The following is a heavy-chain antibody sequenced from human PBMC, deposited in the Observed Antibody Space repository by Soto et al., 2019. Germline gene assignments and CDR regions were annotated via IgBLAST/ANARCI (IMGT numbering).Heavy chain of an antibody. CDR1: GFTFSSYA. V-gene: IGHV3-23*01. D-gene: IGHD3-9*01. Sequence: GGSLRLSCAASGFTFSSYAMSWVRQAPGKGLEWVSAISGSGGSTYYADSVKGRFTISRDNSKNTLYLQMNSLRAEDTAVYYCAKLDILTVWFDSDDAFDIWGQGTMVTVSS. CDR3: AKLDILTVWFDSDDAFDI. J-gene: IGHJ3*02. CDR2: ISGSGGST.